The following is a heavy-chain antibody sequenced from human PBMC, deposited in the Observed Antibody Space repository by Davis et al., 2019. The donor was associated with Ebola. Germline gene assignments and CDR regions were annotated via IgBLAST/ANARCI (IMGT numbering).Heavy chain of an antibody. Sequence: SETLSLTCTVSGGSISSTTYYWSWIRQPPGKGLEWIGYIYYSGSTNYNPSLKSRVTISVDTSKNQFSLKLSSVTAADTAVYYCARATYYYDSSGYFIHYYYGMDVWGKGTTVTVSS. D-gene: IGHD3-22*01. CDR3: ARATYYYDSSGYFIHYYYGMDV. V-gene: IGHV4-61*01. CDR1: GGSISSTTYY. CDR2: IYYSGST. J-gene: IGHJ6*04.